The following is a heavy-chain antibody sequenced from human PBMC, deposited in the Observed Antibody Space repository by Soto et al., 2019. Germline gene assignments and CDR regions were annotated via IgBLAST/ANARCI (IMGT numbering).Heavy chain of an antibody. D-gene: IGHD6-13*01. CDR3: ATQQQLALFNY. Sequence: GESLKISCKGSGYNFSNYWISWVRQMPGKGLEWMGKIDPSDSYINYSPPFQGHVTISADKSISTAYLQWSSLKASDTAMYYCATQQQLALFNYWGQGTLVTVSS. V-gene: IGHV5-10-1*01. J-gene: IGHJ4*02. CDR2: IDPSDSYI. CDR1: GYNFSNYW.